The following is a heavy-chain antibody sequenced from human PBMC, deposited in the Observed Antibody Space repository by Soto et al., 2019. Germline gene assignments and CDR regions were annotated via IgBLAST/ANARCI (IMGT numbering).Heavy chain of an antibody. D-gene: IGHD2-15*01. CDR1: GFTFRGSA. Sequence: EVQLVESGGGLVQPGESLKLSCAASGFTFRGSAMHWVRQASGKGLEWVGRIRTKANSYATAYAASVQGRFTISRDDSKNTAYLQMNSLKTEDTAVYYCTGSLLAYCSGGKCHTEYYYYGMDVWGPWTAVTVSS. CDR3: TGSLLAYCSGGKCHTEYYYYGMDV. CDR2: IRTKANSYAT. V-gene: IGHV3-73*02. J-gene: IGHJ6*02.